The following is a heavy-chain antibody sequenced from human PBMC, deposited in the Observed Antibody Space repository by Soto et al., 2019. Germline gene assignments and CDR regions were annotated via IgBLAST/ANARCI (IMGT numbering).Heavy chain of an antibody. D-gene: IGHD5-12*01. J-gene: IGHJ4*02. V-gene: IGHV1-69*01. CDR2: IIPIFGTA. CDR3: ARAAYSGYDLGGPLFDY. CDR1: GGTFSSYA. Sequence: QVQLVQSGAEVKKPGSSVKVSCKASGGTFSSYAISWVRQAPGQGLEWMGGIIPIFGTANYEQKFQGRVTITADESTSTAYMELSSLRSEDTAVYYCARAAYSGYDLGGPLFDYWGQGTLVTVSS.